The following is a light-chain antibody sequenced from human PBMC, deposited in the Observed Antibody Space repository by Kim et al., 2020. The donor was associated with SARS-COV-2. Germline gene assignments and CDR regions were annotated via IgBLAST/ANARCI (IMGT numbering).Light chain of an antibody. Sequence: EIVLTQSPATLSLSPGERATLSCRASQSVTGYLAWYQQKFGQAPGLLIYDSSNRATGIPARFSGSGSGTDFTLTISSLEPEDFAIYYCQQRGNWPLTFGGGTKVDIK. CDR3: QQRGNWPLT. V-gene: IGKV3-11*01. CDR2: DSS. CDR1: QSVTGY. J-gene: IGKJ4*01.